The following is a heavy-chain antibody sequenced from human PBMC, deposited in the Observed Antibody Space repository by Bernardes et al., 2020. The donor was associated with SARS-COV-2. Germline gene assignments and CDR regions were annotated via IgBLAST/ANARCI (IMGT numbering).Heavy chain of an antibody. Sequence: ASVKVSCKASGYPFTSYAMHWVRQAPGQRLEWMGWINAGNGNTKYSQKFQGRVTITRDTSASPAYMELSSLRSEDTAVYYCAREGDYGDYFRRVSYAFEIWGEGTMVTVSS. D-gene: IGHD4-17*01. CDR3: AREGDYGDYFRRVSYAFEI. CDR2: INAGNGNT. V-gene: IGHV1-3*01. J-gene: IGHJ3*02. CDR1: GYPFTSYA.